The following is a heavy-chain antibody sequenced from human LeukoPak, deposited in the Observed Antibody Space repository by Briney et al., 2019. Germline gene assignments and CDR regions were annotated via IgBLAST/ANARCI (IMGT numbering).Heavy chain of an antibody. J-gene: IGHJ3*02. CDR2: IYHSGGT. Sequence: SETLSLTCAVSGGSISSTNWWSWVRQPPGKGLEWIGEIYHSGGTNYNPSLKSRVTISVDKSTNQFSLNLSSVTAADTAVYYCARGLLSTFDIWGQGTMVTVSS. V-gene: IGHV4-4*02. CDR1: GGSISSTNW. D-gene: IGHD3-16*02. CDR3: ARGLLSTFDI.